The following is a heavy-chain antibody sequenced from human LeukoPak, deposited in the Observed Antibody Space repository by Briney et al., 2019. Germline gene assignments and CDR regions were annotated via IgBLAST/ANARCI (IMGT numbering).Heavy chain of an antibody. V-gene: IGHV4-39*01. Sequence: PSETLSLACTVSGGSISSSSYYWGWIRQPPGKGLEWIGSIYYSGSTYYNPSLKSRVTISVDTSKNQFSLRLTSVTAADTAVYYCARQTGSGLFILPGGQGTLVTVSS. J-gene: IGHJ4*02. D-gene: IGHD3/OR15-3a*01. CDR3: ARQTGSGLFILP. CDR1: GGSISSSSYY. CDR2: IYYSGST.